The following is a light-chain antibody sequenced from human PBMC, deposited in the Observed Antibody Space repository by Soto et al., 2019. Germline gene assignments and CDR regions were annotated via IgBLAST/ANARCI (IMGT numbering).Light chain of an antibody. CDR2: EVS. J-gene: IGLJ1*01. CDR3: SSYTNINTRACV. Sequence: QCVLTQPASLSVSAGQWITISCTGTSGDVGSYNRVSWYQQHPGKAPKLIIYEVSDRPSGVSNRFSGSKSGNTASLTISGLQAEDEAEYYCSSYTNINTRACVFGTGTKFT. CDR1: SGDVGSYNR. V-gene: IGLV2-14*01.